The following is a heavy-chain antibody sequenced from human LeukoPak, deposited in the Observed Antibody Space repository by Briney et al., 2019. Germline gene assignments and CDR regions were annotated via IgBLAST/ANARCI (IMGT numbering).Heavy chain of an antibody. D-gene: IGHD3-9*01. J-gene: IGHJ4*02. CDR3: ARGSTIF. CDR2: ISSSGNIK. CDR1: GFIFSSYE. V-gene: IGHV3-48*03. Sequence: GGPLRLSCAGSGFIFSSYEMNWVRQAPGKGLEWVSYISSSGNIKFYADSVKGRFTISRDNAKNSLYLQMNSLRDEDTAVYYCARGSTIFGGQGTLVTVSS.